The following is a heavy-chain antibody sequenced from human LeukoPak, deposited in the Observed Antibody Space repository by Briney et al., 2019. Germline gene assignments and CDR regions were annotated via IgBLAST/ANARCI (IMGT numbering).Heavy chain of an antibody. CDR2: VYYSGST. V-gene: IGHV4-31*03. CDR1: GGSIGSGDYY. D-gene: IGHD3-22*01. CDR3: ARVPYDSTGYFFDY. Sequence: SQTLSLTCTVSGGSIGSGDYYWSWVRQHPGRGVEWIGYVYYSGSTYYKPSLKSRLTIALDKSKNQFSLKLSSVTAADTAVYYCARVPYDSTGYFFDYWGQGTLVTVSS. J-gene: IGHJ4*02.